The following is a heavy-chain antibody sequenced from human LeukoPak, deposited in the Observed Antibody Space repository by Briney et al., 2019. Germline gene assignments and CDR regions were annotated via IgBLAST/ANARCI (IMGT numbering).Heavy chain of an antibody. D-gene: IGHD6-19*01. Sequence: ASVKVSCKASGYTFTGYYMHWVRQAPGQGLEWMGRINPNSGGTNYAQKFQGRVTMTRDTSISTAYMELSRPRSDDTAVYYCARDGSGWYEDFDYWGQGTLVTVSS. J-gene: IGHJ4*02. CDR1: GYTFTGYY. CDR2: INPNSGGT. V-gene: IGHV1-2*06. CDR3: ARDGSGWYEDFDY.